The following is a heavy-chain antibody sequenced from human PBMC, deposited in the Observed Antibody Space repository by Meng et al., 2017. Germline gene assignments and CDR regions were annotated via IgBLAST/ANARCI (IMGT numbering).Heavy chain of an antibody. CDR1: GFTFSSYM. CDR2: INSDGSST. V-gene: IGHV3-74*01. J-gene: IGHJ5*02. Sequence: GESLKISCAASGFTFSSYMMHWGRQAPGKGLGWVSRINSDGSSTSYADSVKGRFTISRDNAKNPLYLQMNSLGDEDTAVYYCARDPRNFWSGYHISWFDPWGQGTLVTVSS. CDR3: ARDPRNFWSGYHISWFDP. D-gene: IGHD3-3*01.